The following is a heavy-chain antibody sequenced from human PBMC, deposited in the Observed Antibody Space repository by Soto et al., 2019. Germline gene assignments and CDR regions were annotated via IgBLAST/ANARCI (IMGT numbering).Heavy chain of an antibody. V-gene: IGHV4-34*01. D-gene: IGHD5-12*01. CDR3: ATIPRGPEPAFDV. Sequence: QVQLQQWGAGLLKPSETLSLTCAVYGGSFSGYYWSWIRQPPGKGLEWIGEINHRGSTNYNPSLTWRVTMPIDSSNDQFSLKLSSVTAADTAVYYCATIPRGPEPAFDVWGQETMITVSS. J-gene: IGHJ3*01. CDR2: INHRGST. CDR1: GGSFSGYY.